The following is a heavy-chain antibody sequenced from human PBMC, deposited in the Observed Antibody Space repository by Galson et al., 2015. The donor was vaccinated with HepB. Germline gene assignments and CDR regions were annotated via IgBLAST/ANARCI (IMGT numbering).Heavy chain of an antibody. Sequence: SLRLSCAASGFTFSSYAMHWVRQAPGKGLEYVSAISSNGGSTYYADSVKGRFIISRDNSKNTLYLQMSSLRAEDTAVYYCVNLGLVITPYYYYGMDVWGKGTTVTVSS. CDR3: VNLGLVITPYYYYGMDV. CDR1: GFTFSSYA. J-gene: IGHJ6*04. V-gene: IGHV3-64D*06. CDR2: ISSNGGST. D-gene: IGHD3-3*01.